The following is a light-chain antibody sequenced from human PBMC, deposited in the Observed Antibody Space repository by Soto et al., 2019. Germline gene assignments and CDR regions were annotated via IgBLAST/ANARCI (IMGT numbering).Light chain of an antibody. CDR2: LAS. V-gene: IGKV3D-11*01. J-gene: IGKJ4*02. CDR1: QAVNTR. Sequence: EIVLTQSPATLSSFPGDRVTLSCRASQAVNTRLAWYQHKPGQAPRLLIYLASNRAAGVPARFSGSGSGTDFTLTISSLEPEDFAVYYCQQRNNWPLTFGGGTKVDIK. CDR3: QQRNNWPLT.